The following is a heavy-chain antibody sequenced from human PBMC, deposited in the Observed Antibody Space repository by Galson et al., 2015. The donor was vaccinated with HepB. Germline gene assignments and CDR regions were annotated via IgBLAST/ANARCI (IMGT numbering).Heavy chain of an antibody. CDR1: GFTVNTNY. J-gene: IGHJ3*02. Sequence: SLRLSCAASGFTVNTNYMTWVRQAPGKGLEWVSIIYRDGSTYYGDSVKGRFTISRDISESTLHLQMNNLRVDDTAMYYCSRTARAGSTGYAFDIWGQGTMVTVSS. D-gene: IGHD1-7*01. CDR3: SRTARAGSTGYAFDI. V-gene: IGHV3-53*01. CDR2: IYRDGST.